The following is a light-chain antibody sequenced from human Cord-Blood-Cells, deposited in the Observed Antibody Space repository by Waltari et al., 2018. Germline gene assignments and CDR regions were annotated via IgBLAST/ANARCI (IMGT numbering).Light chain of an antibody. CDR3: CSYAGSSSLYV. V-gene: IGLV2-23*01. Sequence: QSALTQPASVSGSPGPSITISCTGTSSDVGSYNLVSWYQQHPGKAPNLMVYEGSKRPSGVSNRFPGSKSGNTASLTISGRQAEDEADYYCCSYAGSSSLYVFGTGTKVTVL. CDR1: SSDVGSYNL. J-gene: IGLJ1*01. CDR2: EGS.